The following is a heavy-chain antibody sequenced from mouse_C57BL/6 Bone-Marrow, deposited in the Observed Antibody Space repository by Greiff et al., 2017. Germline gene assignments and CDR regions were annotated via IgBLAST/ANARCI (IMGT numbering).Heavy chain of an antibody. Sequence: VQVVESGPGLVAPSQSLSITCPVSGFSLTSYGVDWVRQPPGKGLEWLGVIWGGGSTNYNSALMSRLSISKDNSKSQVFLKMNSLQTDDTAMYYCAKHEAVWDYDEAWFAYWGQGTLVTVSA. D-gene: IGHD2-4*01. J-gene: IGHJ3*01. CDR2: IWGGGST. CDR1: GFSLTSYG. V-gene: IGHV2-9*01. CDR3: AKHEAVWDYDEAWFAY.